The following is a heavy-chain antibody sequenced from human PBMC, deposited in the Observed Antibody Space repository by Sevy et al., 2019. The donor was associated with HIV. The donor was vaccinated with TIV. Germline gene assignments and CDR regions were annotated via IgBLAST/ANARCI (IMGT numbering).Heavy chain of an antibody. CDR2: IRQDGNEI. J-gene: IGHJ4*02. CDR3: ARRYFDL. CDR1: GFTFDTYW. Sequence: GGYLRLSCAASGFTFDTYWMQWVRQAPGQGLEWVANIRQDGNEIYYADSVKGRFTISGDNAKESLYLQMSNLRVEDTGTYYCARRYFDLWGQGTLVTVSS. V-gene: IGHV3-7*01.